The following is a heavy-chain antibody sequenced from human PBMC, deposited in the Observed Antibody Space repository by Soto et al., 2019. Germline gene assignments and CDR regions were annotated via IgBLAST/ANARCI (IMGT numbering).Heavy chain of an antibody. J-gene: IGHJ4*02. CDR1: GITFSGFW. V-gene: IGHV3-74*01. CDR3: ATVFEH. Sequence: GSLRLSCVASGITFSGFWMHWVRQVPGKGLEWVARVDSAGSGTSYADSVKGRFTVPRDNAKNTLSLQMDSLRVEDTAVYYCATVFEHWGQG. CDR2: VDSAGSGT.